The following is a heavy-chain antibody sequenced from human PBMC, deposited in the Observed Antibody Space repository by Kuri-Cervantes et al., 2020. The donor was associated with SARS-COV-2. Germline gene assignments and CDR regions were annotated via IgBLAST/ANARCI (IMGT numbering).Heavy chain of an antibody. CDR2: IYYSGST. V-gene: IGHV4-59*01. D-gene: IGHD3-10*01. Sequence: SETLSLTCTVSGGSISSDYWSWIRQPPGKGLEWIGYIYYSGSTNYNPSLKSRVTISVDTSKNQFSLKLSSVTAADTAVYYCAHIVPKTMEFDYWGQGTLVTVSS. CDR1: GGSISSDY. J-gene: IGHJ4*02. CDR3: AHIVPKTMEFDY.